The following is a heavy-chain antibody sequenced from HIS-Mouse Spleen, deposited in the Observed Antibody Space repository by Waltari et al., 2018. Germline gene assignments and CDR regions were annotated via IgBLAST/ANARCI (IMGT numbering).Heavy chain of an antibody. V-gene: IGHV3-30*18. CDR1: GFTFSSYG. CDR3: AKDKHHAFDY. Sequence: QVQLVESGGGVVQPGRSLRLSCAASGFTFSSYGMHWVRQAPGKGPGWVAVISYDGSNKYYADSVKGRFTISRDNSKNTLYPQMNSLRAEDTAVYYCAKDKHHAFDYWGQGTLVTVSS. J-gene: IGHJ4*02. CDR2: ISYDGSNK.